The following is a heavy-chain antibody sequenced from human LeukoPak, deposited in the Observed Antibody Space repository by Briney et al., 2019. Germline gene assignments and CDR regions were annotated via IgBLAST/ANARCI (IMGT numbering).Heavy chain of an antibody. J-gene: IGHJ4*02. Sequence: PGGSLRLSCAASGFTFSSYWMDWVRQAPGKGLEWVANIKEDGSDKYYGDSVKGRFTISRDNAKNSLYLQVDSLRAEDTALYYCVRDDRAMVRGVPDYWGQGTLVTVSS. D-gene: IGHD3-10*01. CDR2: IKEDGSDK. CDR3: VRDDRAMVRGVPDY. V-gene: IGHV3-7*03. CDR1: GFTFSSYW.